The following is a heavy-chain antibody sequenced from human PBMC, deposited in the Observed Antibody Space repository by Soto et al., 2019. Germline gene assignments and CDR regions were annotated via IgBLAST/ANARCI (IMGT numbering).Heavy chain of an antibody. CDR2: IIPIFGTA. Sequence: SVKVSCKASGGTFSSYAISWVRQAPGQGLEWMGGIIPIFGTANYAQKFQGRVTITADESTSTAYMELSSLRSEDTAVYYCARASIIVVVAAIHYFDYWGQGTLVTVSS. CDR1: GGTFSSYA. D-gene: IGHD2-15*01. V-gene: IGHV1-69*13. J-gene: IGHJ4*02. CDR3: ARASIIVVVAAIHYFDY.